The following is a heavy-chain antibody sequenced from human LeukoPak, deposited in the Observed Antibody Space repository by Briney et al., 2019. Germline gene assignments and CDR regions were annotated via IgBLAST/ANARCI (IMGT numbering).Heavy chain of an antibody. CDR3: ARSPHRLIGHWFDP. Sequence: SETLSLTCTVSGGSINSYYWSWIRQPAGKGLEWIGRILSSGNTIYNPSLQSRVPMSVDTSKNQFSLRLNSVTAADTAVYYCARSPHRLIGHWFDPWGQGTLVTVSS. D-gene: IGHD3-16*01. CDR1: GGSINSYY. V-gene: IGHV4-4*07. J-gene: IGHJ5*02. CDR2: ILSSGNT.